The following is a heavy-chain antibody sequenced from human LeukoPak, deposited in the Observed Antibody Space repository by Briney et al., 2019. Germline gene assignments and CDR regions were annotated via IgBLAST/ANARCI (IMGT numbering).Heavy chain of an antibody. V-gene: IGHV3-9*01. J-gene: IGHJ3*02. CDR2: ISWNSGSI. CDR1: GFTFDDYA. Sequence: GGSLRLSCAASGFTFDDYAMHWVRQAPGKGLEWVSGISWNSGSIGYADSVKGRFTISRENAKNSLYLQMNSLRAGDTAVYYCARGPHDSDAFDIWGQGTMVTVSS. D-gene: IGHD1-1*01. CDR3: ARGPHDSDAFDI.